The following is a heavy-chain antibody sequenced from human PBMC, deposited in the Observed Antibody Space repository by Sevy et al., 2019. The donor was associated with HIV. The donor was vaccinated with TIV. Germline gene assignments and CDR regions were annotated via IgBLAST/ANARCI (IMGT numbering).Heavy chain of an antibody. CDR1: EFTFTNAW. J-gene: IGHJ6*02. V-gene: IGHV3-15*01. CDR3: TTSQLRFLEWLARPSYGMDV. Sequence: GGSLRLSCTASEFTFTNAWMSWVRQAPGKGLEWVGRIKSKNDGGTTDYAAPVKGRFTISRDDSKNTLYLQMNSLKTEDTAVYYCTTSQLRFLEWLARPSYGMDVWGQGTTVTVSS. CDR2: IKSKNDGGTT. D-gene: IGHD3-3*01.